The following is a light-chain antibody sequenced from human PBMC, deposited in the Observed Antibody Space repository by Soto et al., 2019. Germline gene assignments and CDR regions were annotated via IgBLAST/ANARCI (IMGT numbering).Light chain of an antibody. CDR2: GNS. CDR1: SSNIGAGYD. Sequence: QSVLTQPPSVSGSPGQSVTISCTGISSNIGAGYDVHWYQQLPGTAPKLLIYGNSNRPSGVPDRFSGSKSGTSASLAITGLQAEDEADYYCQSYDSSLSGVFGTGTKVTVL. V-gene: IGLV1-40*01. CDR3: QSYDSSLSGV. J-gene: IGLJ1*01.